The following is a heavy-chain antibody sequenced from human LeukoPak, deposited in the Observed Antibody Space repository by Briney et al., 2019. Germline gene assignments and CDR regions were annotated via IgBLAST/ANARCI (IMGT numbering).Heavy chain of an antibody. CDR3: ARLGSGSYVDY. Sequence: PSETLSLTCTVSGGSISSSSYYWGWIRQPPGKGLEWIGSIYYSGSTYYNPSLKSRVTISVDTSKNQFSLKPSSVTAADTAVYYCARLGSGSYVDYWGQGTLVTVSS. CDR2: IYYSGST. V-gene: IGHV4-39*01. J-gene: IGHJ4*02. CDR1: GGSISSSSYY. D-gene: IGHD3-10*01.